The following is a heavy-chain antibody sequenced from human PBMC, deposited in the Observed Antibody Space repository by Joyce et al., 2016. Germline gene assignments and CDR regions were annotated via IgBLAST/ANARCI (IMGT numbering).Heavy chain of an antibody. Sequence: QVQLVQSGAEVKKPGASVKVSCKASGYTFTSYDITWVRQATGQGLEWMGGMNPNSGDTGYAQKCQGRVTLTRNTSISTDYMELSSLRSEDTAVYYCARERNFGDLSFDPWGQGTLVTVSS. V-gene: IGHV1-8*01. D-gene: IGHD4-17*01. CDR2: MNPNSGDT. CDR1: GYTFTSYD. J-gene: IGHJ5*02. CDR3: ARERNFGDLSFDP.